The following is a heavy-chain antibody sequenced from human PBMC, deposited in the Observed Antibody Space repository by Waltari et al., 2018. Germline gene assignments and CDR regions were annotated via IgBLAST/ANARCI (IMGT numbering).Heavy chain of an antibody. J-gene: IGHJ4*02. CDR3: ARPWDDYGDSFDY. Sequence: PEVKKPGTSVKVSCKASGFNFTSSAVQWVRQTRGQRLEWIGWIVVGSGNTNYEQKFQGRVTSTADESTSTAYMELSSLRSEDTAVYYCARPWDDYGDSFDYWGQGTLVTVSS. CDR1: GFNFTSSA. D-gene: IGHD4-17*01. CDR2: IVVGSGNT. V-gene: IGHV1-58*01.